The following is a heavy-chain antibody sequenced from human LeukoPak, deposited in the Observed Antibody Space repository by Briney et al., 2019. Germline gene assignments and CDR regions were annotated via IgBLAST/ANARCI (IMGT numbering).Heavy chain of an antibody. J-gene: IGHJ4*02. V-gene: IGHV3-23*01. CDR3: GKGLNRDYSGIGDH. CDR2: MSGSGVYT. CDR1: GFTFSNYA. Sequence: PGGSLRLSCAASGFTFSNYAMSWVRQAPGKGLEWVSSMSGSGVYTYYADSERGRFTISRDNSENKLYLQANSLRAEDTAVYYCGKGLNRDYSGIGDHWGQGTLVTVSS. D-gene: IGHD5-12*01.